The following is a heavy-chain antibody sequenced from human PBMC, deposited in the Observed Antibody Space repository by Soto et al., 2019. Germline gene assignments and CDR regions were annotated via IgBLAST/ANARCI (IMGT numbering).Heavy chain of an antibody. CDR2: INRRGVT. V-gene: IGHV3-48*02. J-gene: IGHJ4*02. CDR3: ARDAAEINSYYIDF. D-gene: IGHD3-16*01. CDR1: GFDFSSHD. Sequence: GGSLRLSCVASGFDFSSHDLNWVRQAPGKGLEWIAYINRRGVTHYADSVEGRFTISRDNAQNSLFLQMLSLRDEDTAVYYCARDAAEINSYYIDFWGQGA.